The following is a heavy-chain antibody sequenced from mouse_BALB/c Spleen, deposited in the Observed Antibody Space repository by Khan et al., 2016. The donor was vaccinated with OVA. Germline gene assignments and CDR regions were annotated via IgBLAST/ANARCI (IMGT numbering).Heavy chain of an antibody. CDR3: AGGGYSSFAY. CDR1: GHSFTSYL. D-gene: IGHD1-3*01. J-gene: IGHJ3*01. CDR2: IYPGNSDT. V-gene: IGHV1-5*01. Sequence: EVQLQQSGTVLARPGASVKMSCKASGHSFTSYLIHWVKQRPGQGLEWIGDIYPGNSDTTYNLKFKDKAKLNTGTSANNAYMERSSLTKEDAAVYYCAGGGYSSFAYWGQGTLVTVSA.